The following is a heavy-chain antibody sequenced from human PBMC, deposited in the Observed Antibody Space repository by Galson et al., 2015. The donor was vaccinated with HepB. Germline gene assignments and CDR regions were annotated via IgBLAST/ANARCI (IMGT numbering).Heavy chain of an antibody. D-gene: IGHD2-21*01. CDR2: SYSRGST. V-gene: IGHV4-59*01. CDR3: ARVKSIGDSRVDTMDV. J-gene: IGHJ6*02. Sequence: ETLSLTCIVSDASISHYYWSWIRHPPGKGLEWIGYSYSRGSTNYNPSLRSRLTISVDTSKNQLSLQLTSVTSADTAVYYCARVKSIGDSRVDTMDVWGQGTTVTVSS. CDR1: DASISHYY.